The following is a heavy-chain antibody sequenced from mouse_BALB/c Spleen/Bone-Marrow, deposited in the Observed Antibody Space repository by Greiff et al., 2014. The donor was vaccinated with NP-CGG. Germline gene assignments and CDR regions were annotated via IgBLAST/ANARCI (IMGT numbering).Heavy chain of an antibody. V-gene: IGHV3-6*02. J-gene: IGHJ2*01. CDR2: ISYDGSN. CDR3: ARDYYFGSGYFDF. D-gene: IGHD1-1*01. CDR1: GYSITSGYY. Sequence: DVKLQESGPGLVKPSQSLSLTCSVAGYSITSGYYWNWIRQFPGKKLEWMGHISYDGSNNYNPSLKNRISITRDTSKNQFFLKLKSVTSEDTATYFCARDYYFGSGYFDFWGQGTTLTVSS.